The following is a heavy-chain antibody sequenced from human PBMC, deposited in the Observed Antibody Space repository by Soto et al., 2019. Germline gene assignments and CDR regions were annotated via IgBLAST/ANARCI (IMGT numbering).Heavy chain of an antibody. CDR3: ARVPVVVVPAAFNYYYGMDV. V-gene: IGHV4-59*01. Sequence: SETLSLTCTVSGGSISSYYWSWIRQPPGKGLEWIGYIYYSGSTNYNPSLKSRVTISVDTSKNQFSLKLSSVTAADTAVYYCARVPVVVVPAAFNYYYGMDVWGQGTTVTVSS. CDR1: GGSISSYY. D-gene: IGHD2-2*01. CDR2: IYYSGST. J-gene: IGHJ6*02.